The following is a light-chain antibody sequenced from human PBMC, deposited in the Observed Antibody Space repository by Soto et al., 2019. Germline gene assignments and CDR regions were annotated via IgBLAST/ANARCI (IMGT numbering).Light chain of an antibody. CDR1: SSDVGGYTA. CDR2: EVS. Sequence: QSALTQPASVSGSPGQSITISCTGTSSDVGGYTAVSWYQQHPGKPPKLMIYEVSKRPSGVSNLFAGSTSGNTASLTISGLQAEDEADYYCSSFTSINTLVFGGGTKLTVL. V-gene: IGLV2-14*01. CDR3: SSFTSINTLV. J-gene: IGLJ3*02.